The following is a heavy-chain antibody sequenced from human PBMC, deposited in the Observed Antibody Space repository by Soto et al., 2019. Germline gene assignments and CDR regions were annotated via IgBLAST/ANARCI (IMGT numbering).Heavy chain of an antibody. CDR2: ISYDGSNK. CDR1: GFTFSSYG. Sequence: QVQLVESGGGVVQPGRSLRLSCAASGFTFSSYGRHWVRQAPGKGLEWVAVISYDGSNKYYADSVKGRFTISRDNSKNTLYLQMNSLRAEDTAVYYCAKDMIGQLGGMDVWGQGTTVTVSS. J-gene: IGHJ6*02. V-gene: IGHV3-30*18. D-gene: IGHD3-22*01. CDR3: AKDMIGQLGGMDV.